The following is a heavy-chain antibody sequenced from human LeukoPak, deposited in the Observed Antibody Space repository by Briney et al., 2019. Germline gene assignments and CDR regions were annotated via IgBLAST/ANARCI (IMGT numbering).Heavy chain of an antibody. D-gene: IGHD2-2*01. J-gene: IGHJ4*02. CDR1: GFAFSNYG. CDR2: ITGSGSTT. Sequence: GGTLRLSCAASGFAFSNYGMNWVRQAPGKGLEWVSGITGSGSTTYYADSVKGRFTISRDNSKNTLYLQMNSLRAEDTAVYYCAKADIVVVPAAMQPSFDYWGQGTLVTVSS. V-gene: IGHV3-23*01. CDR3: AKADIVVVPAAMQPSFDY.